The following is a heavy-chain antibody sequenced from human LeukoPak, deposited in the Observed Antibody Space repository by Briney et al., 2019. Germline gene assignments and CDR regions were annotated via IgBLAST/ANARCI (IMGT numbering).Heavy chain of an antibody. D-gene: IGHD3-22*01. CDR1: GYSISSGFY. J-gene: IGHJ2*01. V-gene: IGHV4-38-2*02. Sequence: SETLSLTCTVSGYSISSGFYWGWIRQPPGKGLEWIGSIYHSGSTYYNPSLKSRVTISVDTSKNQFSLKLSSVTAADTAVYYCARRRDTMIVGYWYFDLWGRGTLVTVSS. CDR2: IYHSGST. CDR3: ARRRDTMIVGYWYFDL.